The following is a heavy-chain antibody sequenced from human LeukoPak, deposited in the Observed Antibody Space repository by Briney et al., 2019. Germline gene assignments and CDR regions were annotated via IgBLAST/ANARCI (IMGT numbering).Heavy chain of an antibody. CDR1: GYIFTSYE. Sequence: ASVKVSCKASGYIFTSYEINWVRQATGQGLEWMGWMNPKSGNTAYAQKFQGRVTMTRDTSISTAYMELSSLRSEDTAVYYCAKAGIVATMNADWFDPWGQGTLVIVSS. V-gene: IGHV1-8*01. CDR3: AKAGIVATMNADWFDP. D-gene: IGHD5-12*01. J-gene: IGHJ5*02. CDR2: MNPKSGNT.